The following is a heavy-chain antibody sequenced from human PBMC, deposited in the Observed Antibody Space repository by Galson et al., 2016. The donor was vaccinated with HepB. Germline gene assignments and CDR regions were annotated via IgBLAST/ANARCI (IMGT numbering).Heavy chain of an antibody. CDR1: GFSFSTSG. J-gene: IGHJ4*02. CDR2: ITASGTTT. D-gene: IGHD3-16*01. V-gene: IGHV3-23*01. CDR3: GKHGGFDY. Sequence: SLRLSCAASGFSFSTSGMSWVRQTPGRGLEWLSGITASGTTTHYADSVRGRFTISRDNSKNTLYLYMSGLRAGDTAVYYCGKHGGFDYWGQGALVTVSP.